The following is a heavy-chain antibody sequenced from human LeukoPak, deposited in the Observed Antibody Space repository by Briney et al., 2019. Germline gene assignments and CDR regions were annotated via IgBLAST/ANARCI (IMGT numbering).Heavy chain of an antibody. J-gene: IGHJ4*02. CDR2: ISPSGGST. CDR1: GYTFTSNY. V-gene: IGHV1-46*01. CDR3: ARAGPRNILTGYYSGGIDY. Sequence: ASVKVSCKAFGYTFTSNYMHWVRQAPGQGPEWMGVISPSGGSTTYAQRLQGRVTMTTDTSTSTAYMELRSLRSDDTAVYYCARAGPRNILTGYYSGGIDYWGQGTLVTVSS. D-gene: IGHD3-9*01.